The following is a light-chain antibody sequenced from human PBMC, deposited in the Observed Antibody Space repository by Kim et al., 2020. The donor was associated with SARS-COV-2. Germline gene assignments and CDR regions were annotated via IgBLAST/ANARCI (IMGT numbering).Light chain of an antibody. Sequence: QTATLTCEGNRNNVGNRGTAWLQQHQGRPPKLLSYRNTDRPSGVSERFSASRSGNTASLTITGLQPEDEADYYCSAWDSSLNAWLFGGGTQLTVL. J-gene: IGLJ2*01. CDR3: SAWDSSLNAWL. CDR2: RNT. CDR1: RNNVGNRG. V-gene: IGLV10-54*04.